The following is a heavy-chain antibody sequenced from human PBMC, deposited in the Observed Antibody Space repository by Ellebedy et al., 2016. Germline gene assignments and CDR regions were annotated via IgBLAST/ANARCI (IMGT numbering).Heavy chain of an antibody. Sequence: ASVKVSXXASGYTFTSYAMHWVRQAPGQRLEWMGWINAGNGNTKYSQKFQGRVTITRDTSASTAYMELSSLRSEDTAVYYCARAGITMVRVPLGYWGQGTLVTVSS. CDR3: ARAGITMVRVPLGY. CDR2: INAGNGNT. CDR1: GYTFTSYA. D-gene: IGHD3-10*01. J-gene: IGHJ4*02. V-gene: IGHV1-3*01.